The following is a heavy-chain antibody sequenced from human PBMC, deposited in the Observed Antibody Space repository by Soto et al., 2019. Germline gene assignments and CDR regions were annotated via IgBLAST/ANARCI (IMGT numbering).Heavy chain of an antibody. J-gene: IGHJ4*02. Sequence: GASVKVSCKASGYTFASYGINWVRQAPGQGLEWMGWISGYNGNTKYAQKFRGRVTMTTDTSTSTAYMELGSLRSDDTALYYCARDGIAARPTPDYWGQGTLVTVSS. CDR3: ARDGIAARPTPDY. V-gene: IGHV1-18*01. D-gene: IGHD6-6*01. CDR2: ISGYNGNT. CDR1: GYTFASYG.